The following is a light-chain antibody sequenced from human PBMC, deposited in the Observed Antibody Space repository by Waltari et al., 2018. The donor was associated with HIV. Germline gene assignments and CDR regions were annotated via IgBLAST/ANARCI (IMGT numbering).Light chain of an antibody. Sequence: QSVFPQPPSVSAAPGQRVTIPCSNFGNNYISWYQQLPGTAPKPLIYDNNKRPSGIPDRFSGSKSGTSATLGITGLQTGDEADYYCGTWDSSLSAYWVFGGGTKLTVL. CDR3: GTWDSSLSAYWV. CDR2: DNN. CDR1: NFGNNY. V-gene: IGLV1-51*01. J-gene: IGLJ3*02.